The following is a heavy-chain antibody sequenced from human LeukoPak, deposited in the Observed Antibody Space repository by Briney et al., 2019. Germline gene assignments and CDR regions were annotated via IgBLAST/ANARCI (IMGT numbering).Heavy chain of an antibody. J-gene: IGHJ4*02. Sequence: SETLSLTCTVSGGSISSYYWSWIRQPPGKGLEWIGYIYYSGSTNYNPSLKSRVTISVDTSKNQFSLKLSSVTAADTAVYYCARDSSRGDFDYWGQGTLVTVSS. CDR1: GGSISSYY. V-gene: IGHV4-59*01. CDR3: ARDSSRGDFDY. CDR2: IYYSGST. D-gene: IGHD6-13*01.